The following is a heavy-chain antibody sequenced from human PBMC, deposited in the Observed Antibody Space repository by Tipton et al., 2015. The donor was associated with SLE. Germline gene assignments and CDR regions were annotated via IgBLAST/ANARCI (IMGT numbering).Heavy chain of an antibody. CDR2: INHSGST. V-gene: IGHV4-34*01. CDR1: GGSFSGYY. Sequence: LRLSCAVYGGSFSGYYWSWIRQPPGKGLEWIGEINHSGSTNYNPSLKSRVTISVDTSKNQFSLKLSSVTAADTAVYYCARGRTYSSSSYYYYYYMDVWGKGTTVTVSS. J-gene: IGHJ6*03. CDR3: ARGRTYSSSSYYYYYYMDV. D-gene: IGHD6-6*01.